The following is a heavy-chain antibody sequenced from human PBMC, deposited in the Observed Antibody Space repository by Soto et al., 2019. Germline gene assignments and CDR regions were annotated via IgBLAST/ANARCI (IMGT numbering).Heavy chain of an antibody. Sequence: PGGSLRLSCAVSGFTFSSYSMNWVRQAPGKGLEWVSSIGSGNSYIYYADSVRGRFTVSRDNAKSSLYLQMNSLRAEDTAVYYCATQMDYNILTGYRPFAYWGQGTLVTVSS. CDR1: GFTFSSYS. J-gene: IGHJ4*02. V-gene: IGHV3-21*01. CDR3: ATQMDYNILTGYRPFAY. CDR2: IGSGNSYI. D-gene: IGHD3-9*01.